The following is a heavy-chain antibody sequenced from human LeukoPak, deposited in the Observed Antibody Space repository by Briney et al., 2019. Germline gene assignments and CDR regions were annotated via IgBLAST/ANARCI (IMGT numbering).Heavy chain of an antibody. J-gene: IGHJ4*02. D-gene: IGHD3-22*01. CDR3: ARDANYYDSSGYPRVFPDY. CDR1: GFTFSSYW. CDR2: IKQDGGEK. V-gene: IGHV3-7*01. Sequence: GGSLRLSCAASGFTFSSYWMSWVRQAPGKGLEWVANIKQDGGEKYYVDSVKGRFTISRDNARNSLYLQMNSLRAEDTAVYYCARDANYYDSSGYPRVFPDYWGQGTLVTVSS.